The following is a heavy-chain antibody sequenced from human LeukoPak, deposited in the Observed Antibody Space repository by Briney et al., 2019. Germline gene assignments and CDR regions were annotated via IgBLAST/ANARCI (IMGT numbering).Heavy chain of an antibody. D-gene: IGHD4-23*01. CDR2: IKQDGSEK. CDR1: GFTFSNYW. Sequence: GGSLRLSCAASGFTFSNYWMSWVRHAPGKGLEWVANIKQDGSEKYYVDSAKGRFTISRDNAQNSLFLQMNSLRAEDTAVYYCARAPEGYTVVTIFDFWGQGTLVTVSS. CDR3: ARAPEGYTVVTIFDF. J-gene: IGHJ4*02. V-gene: IGHV3-7*05.